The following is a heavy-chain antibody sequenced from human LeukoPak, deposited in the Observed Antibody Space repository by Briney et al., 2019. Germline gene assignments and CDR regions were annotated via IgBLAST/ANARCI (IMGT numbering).Heavy chain of an antibody. CDR1: GFTFSSYG. Sequence: GGSLRLSCAASGFTFSSYGMHWVRQAPGKGLEWVAVISYDGSNKYYADPVKGRFTISRDNSKNTLYLQMNSLRAEDAAAYYCAKSSGYRLYYSDYWGQGTLVTVSS. CDR2: ISYDGSNK. J-gene: IGHJ4*02. CDR3: AKSSGYRLYYSDY. D-gene: IGHD3-22*01. V-gene: IGHV3-30*18.